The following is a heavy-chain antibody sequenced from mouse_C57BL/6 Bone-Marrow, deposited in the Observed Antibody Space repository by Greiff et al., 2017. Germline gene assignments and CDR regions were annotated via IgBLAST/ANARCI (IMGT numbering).Heavy chain of an antibody. CDR2: IYPGSGST. D-gene: IGHD3-2*02. Sequence: QVQLKQPGAELVKPGASVKMSCKASGYTFTSYWITWVKQRPGQGLEWIGDIYPGSGSTNYNEKFKSKATLTVDTSSSTAYMQLSSLTSEDSAVYYCARCQLRLSYAMDYWGQGTSVTVSS. V-gene: IGHV1-55*01. CDR1: GYTFTSYW. CDR3: ARCQLRLSYAMDY. J-gene: IGHJ4*01.